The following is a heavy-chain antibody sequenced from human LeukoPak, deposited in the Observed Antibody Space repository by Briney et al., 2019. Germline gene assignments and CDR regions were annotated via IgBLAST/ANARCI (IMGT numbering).Heavy chain of an antibody. CDR1: GYSISSGYY. Sequence: PSETLSLTCAVSGYSISSGYYWGWIRQPPGKGLEGIGSIYHSGSTYYNPSLKSRVTISVDTSKNQFSLKLSSVTAADTALYYCASLDYDFWSGYSGTFDPWGQGTLVTVSS. CDR3: ASLDYDFWSGYSGTFDP. J-gene: IGHJ5*02. CDR2: IYHSGST. D-gene: IGHD3-3*01. V-gene: IGHV4-38-2*01.